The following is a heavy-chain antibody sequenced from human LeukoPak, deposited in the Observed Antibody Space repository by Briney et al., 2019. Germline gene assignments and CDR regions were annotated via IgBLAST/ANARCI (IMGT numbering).Heavy chain of an antibody. CDR3: ASGSYFGYFDL. D-gene: IGHD1-26*01. CDR1: GYSFTGYA. Sequence: ASVKVSCKASGYSFTGYAMNWVRQAPGQGLEWMGWINTNTGNPTYAQGFTGRFVFSLDTSVSTAYLQISSLKAEDTAVYYCASGSYFGYFDLWGRGTLVTVSS. CDR2: INTNTGNP. J-gene: IGHJ2*01. V-gene: IGHV7-4-1*02.